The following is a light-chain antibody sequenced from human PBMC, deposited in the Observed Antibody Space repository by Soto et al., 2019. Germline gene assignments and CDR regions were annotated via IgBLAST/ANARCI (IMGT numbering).Light chain of an antibody. CDR1: RGIRNY. CDR2: DAS. V-gene: IGKV1-33*01. CDR3: QQYDSFPLT. J-gene: IGKJ4*01. Sequence: DIQMTQSPSSLSASAGDRVTITCQASRGIRNYLNWYQKKPGKAPKLLIYDASSLETGVPSRFSGGGFGSRFPFTISRLQPENIATYFCQQYDSFPLTFGGGTRVEIK.